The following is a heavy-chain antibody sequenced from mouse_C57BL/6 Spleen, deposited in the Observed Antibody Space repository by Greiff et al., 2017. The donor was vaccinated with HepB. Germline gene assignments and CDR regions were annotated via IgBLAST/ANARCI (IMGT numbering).Heavy chain of an antibody. CDR2: IDPSDSET. CDR3: ARLAPYYGSSY. Sequence: VQLQQPGAELVRPGSSVKLSCKASGYTFTSYWMHWVKQRPIQGLEWIGNIDPSDSETHYNQKFKDKATLTVDKSSSTAYMQLSSLTSEDSAVYYCARLAPYYGSSYWGQGTTLTVSS. CDR1: GYTFTSYW. V-gene: IGHV1-52*01. J-gene: IGHJ2*01. D-gene: IGHD1-1*01.